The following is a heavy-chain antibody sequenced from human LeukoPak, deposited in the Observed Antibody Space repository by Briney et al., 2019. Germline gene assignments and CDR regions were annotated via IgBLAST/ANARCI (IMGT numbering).Heavy chain of an antibody. J-gene: IGHJ4*02. CDR2: IYHSGST. V-gene: IGHV4-38-2*01. D-gene: IGHD3-3*01. CDR1: GYSISSGYY. CDR3: ARYDYDFWSGYWFDY. Sequence: KPSETLSLTCAVSGYSISSGYYWGWIRQPPGKGLEWIGSIYHSGSTYYNPSLKSQVTISVDTSKNQFFLKLSSVTAADTAVYYCARYDYDFWSGYWFDYWGQGTLVTVSS.